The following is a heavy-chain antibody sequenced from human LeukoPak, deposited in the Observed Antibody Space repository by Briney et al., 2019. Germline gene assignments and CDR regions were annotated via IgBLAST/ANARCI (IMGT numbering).Heavy chain of an antibody. CDR1: GFTFSNRD. Sequence: PRGSLSLSCAASGFTFSNRDLHWVRQATGKALEWVSAIGAAGDTYYSGSVKGRFTISRENAKNSLYLQMNSVTAGDTAVYYCAREGPSYGGGWDDWYFDLWGRGTVVAVSS. J-gene: IGHJ2*01. D-gene: IGHD6-19*01. CDR2: IGAAGDT. CDR3: AREGPSYGGGWDDWYFDL. V-gene: IGHV3-13*04.